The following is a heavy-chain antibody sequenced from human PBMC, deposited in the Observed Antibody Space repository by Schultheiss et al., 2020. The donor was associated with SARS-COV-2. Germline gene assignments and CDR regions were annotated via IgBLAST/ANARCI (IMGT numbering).Heavy chain of an antibody. CDR3: ARDLYYDSSGYYCPGNY. Sequence: GESLKISCAASGFTFSSYAMHWVRQAPGKGLEWVAVISYDGSNKYYADSVKGRFTISRDNSKNTLYLQMNSLRAEDTAVYYCARDLYYDSSGYYCPGNYWGQGTLVTVS. CDR2: ISYDGSNK. V-gene: IGHV3-30*01. D-gene: IGHD3-22*01. CDR1: GFTFSSYA. J-gene: IGHJ4*02.